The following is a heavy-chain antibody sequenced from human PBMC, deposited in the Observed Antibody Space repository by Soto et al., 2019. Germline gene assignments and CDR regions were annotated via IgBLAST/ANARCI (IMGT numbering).Heavy chain of an antibody. CDR2: IYSGGST. J-gene: IGHJ4*02. D-gene: IGHD2-8*01. CDR3: ARVECSNGICYAAY. CDR1: GFTVRSDY. V-gene: IGHV3-53*01. Sequence: EVQLVESGGCLIQPGGSLRLSCAASGFTVRSDYMSWVRQAPGKGLEWVSLIYSGGSTYYADSVKGRFTISRDSSKNTLHLQLISLRAEDTAVYYCARVECSNGICYAAYWGQGTLVTVSS.